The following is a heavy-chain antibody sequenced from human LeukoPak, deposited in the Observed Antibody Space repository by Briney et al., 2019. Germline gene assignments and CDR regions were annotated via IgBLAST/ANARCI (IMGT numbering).Heavy chain of an antibody. V-gene: IGHV3-23*01. CDR3: AEAGYLHDTSGNYYYYDY. CDR2: ITGGGGT. Sequence: GGSLRLSCAASGFTFSNYVMSWVRQGPGKELEWVAAITGGGGTYYAASVKGRFTISRDNSKNTVFLQMNSLRAEDTAIYYCAEAGYLHDTSGNYYYYDYWGQGTRVTVSS. CDR1: GFTFSNYV. D-gene: IGHD3-22*01. J-gene: IGHJ4*02.